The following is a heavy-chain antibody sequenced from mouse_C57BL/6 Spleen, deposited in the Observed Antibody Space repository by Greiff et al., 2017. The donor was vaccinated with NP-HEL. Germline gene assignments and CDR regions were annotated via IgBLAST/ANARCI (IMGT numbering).Heavy chain of an antibody. CDR1: GYTFTSYW. CDR2: IHPNSGST. Sequence: QVQLQQPGAELVKPGASVKLSCKASGYTFTSYWMHWVKQRPGQGLEWIGMIHPNSGSTNYNEKFKSKATLTVDKSSSTAYMQLSSLTSEDSAVYYCARWRLLRVFDYWGQGTTLTVSS. CDR3: ARWRLLRVFDY. V-gene: IGHV1-64*01. D-gene: IGHD1-1*01. J-gene: IGHJ2*01.